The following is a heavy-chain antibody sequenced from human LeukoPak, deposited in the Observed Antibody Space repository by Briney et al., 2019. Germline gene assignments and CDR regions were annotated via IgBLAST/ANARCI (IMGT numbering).Heavy chain of an antibody. V-gene: IGHV4-39*01. D-gene: IGHD3-22*01. CDR3: AKAGLLGDSSGYLDDY. CDR2: ISYSGST. CDR1: GGSISSSSYY. J-gene: IGHJ4*02. Sequence: SETLSLTCTVSGGSISSSSYYWGWIRQPPGKGQEWIGSISYSGSTYYNQSLKSRVTISVDTSKNQFSLKLSSATATDTAVYYCAKAGLLGDSSGYLDDYWGQGTLVTVSS.